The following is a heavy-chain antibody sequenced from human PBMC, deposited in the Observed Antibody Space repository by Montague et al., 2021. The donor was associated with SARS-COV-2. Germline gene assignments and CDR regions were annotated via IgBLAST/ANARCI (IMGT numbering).Heavy chain of an antibody. Sequence: SETLSLTCTVSFGSISTYYWGWIRQPPGKGLEWIGFIFYNGSTKYNPSLKRRVSISLDTSKNQFSLKLSSVTAADTAVYYCARQDAWAYCGDECYRGWFDSWGQGTLATVSS. CDR2: IFYNGST. V-gene: IGHV4-59*01. J-gene: IGHJ5*01. D-gene: IGHD2-21*01. CDR1: FGSISTYY. CDR3: ARQDAWAYCGDECYRGWFDS.